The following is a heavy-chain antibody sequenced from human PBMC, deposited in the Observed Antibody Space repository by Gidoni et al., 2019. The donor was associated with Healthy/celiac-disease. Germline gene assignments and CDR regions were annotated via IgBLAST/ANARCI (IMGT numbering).Heavy chain of an antibody. V-gene: IGHV4-34*01. CDR3: ARGRGLTTTVNEWKGRYFDY. D-gene: IGHD4-17*01. Sequence: QVQLPQWGAGLLKHSKTLSITCAVSGGSLSGYYWSWIHQPPGKGLELIGDINHSGNNNYNPSLKSRVTISVDTAKNHCSLNLSSVTAAYTAVYYCARGRGLTTTVNEWKGRYFDYWGQGTLVTVSS. J-gene: IGHJ4*02. CDR2: INHSGNN. CDR1: GGSLSGYY.